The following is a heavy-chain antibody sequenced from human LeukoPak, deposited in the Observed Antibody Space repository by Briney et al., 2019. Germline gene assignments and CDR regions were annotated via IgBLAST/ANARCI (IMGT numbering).Heavy chain of an antibody. CDR3: AKDKSAAGTKDYYYYMDV. CDR1: GFTFSSYG. V-gene: IGHV3-30*18. Sequence: GGSLRLSCAASGFTFSSYGMHWVRQAPGKGLEWVAVISHDGSNKYYADSVKGRFTISRDNSKNTLYLQMNSLRAEDTAVYYCAKDKSAAGTKDYYYYMDVWGKGTTVTVSS. D-gene: IGHD6-13*01. J-gene: IGHJ6*03. CDR2: ISHDGSNK.